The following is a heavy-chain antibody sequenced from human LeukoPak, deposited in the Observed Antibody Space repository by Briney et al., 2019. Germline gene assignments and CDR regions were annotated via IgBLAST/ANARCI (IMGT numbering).Heavy chain of an antibody. CDR3: ACQPGIIFS. V-gene: IGHV3-30-3*01. J-gene: IGHJ5*02. Sequence: GGSLRLSCAASGFNFRIFSMYWVRQAPGKGLDWVAVISYDGSNKNYADSVKDRFTISRDNSKNTLFLQMNSLRAEDTAVYYCACQPGIIFSWGQGTLVTVST. D-gene: IGHD3-10*01. CDR2: ISYDGSNK. CDR1: GFNFRIFS.